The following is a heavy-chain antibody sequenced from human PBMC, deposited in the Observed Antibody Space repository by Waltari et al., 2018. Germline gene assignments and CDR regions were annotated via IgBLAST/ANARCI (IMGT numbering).Heavy chain of an antibody. CDR1: GFTFSGST. J-gene: IGHJ4*02. V-gene: IGHV3-73*02. D-gene: IGHD3-16*01. Sequence: EVQLVESGGGLVQPGGSLKLSCAASGFTFSGSTMHWVGQASGKGRGWDGRIRNKADSYAKGYAVSVKGRLTSSRDESKNTAYLEMNSLKTEETAVYYCSTMGETSGYWGQGTLVTVSS. CDR3: STMGETSGY. CDR2: IRNKADSYAK.